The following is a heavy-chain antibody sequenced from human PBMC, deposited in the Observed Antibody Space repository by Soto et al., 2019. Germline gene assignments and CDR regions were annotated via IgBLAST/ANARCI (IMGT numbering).Heavy chain of an antibody. Sequence: QVQLVQSGAEVRKPGSSVKVSCKASGGTFSRHAISWVRQAPGQGLEWMGGIIPIFGTANHAQKFQGRVTIMADESTSRVYMELSSLRSEDTAMYYCARGWGYDSNDYYYAYWGQGTLVIVSS. CDR1: GGTFSRHA. CDR3: ARGWGYDSNDYYYAY. D-gene: IGHD3-22*01. CDR2: IIPIFGTA. V-gene: IGHV1-69*01. J-gene: IGHJ4*02.